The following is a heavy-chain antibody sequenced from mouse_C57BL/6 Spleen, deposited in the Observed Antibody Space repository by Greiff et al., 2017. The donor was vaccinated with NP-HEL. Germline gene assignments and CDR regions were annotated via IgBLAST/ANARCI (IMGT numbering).Heavy chain of an antibody. Sequence: QVQLQQPGAELVMPGASVKLSCKASGYTFTSYWMHWVKQRPGQGLEWIGEIDPSDSYTNYNQKFKGKSTLTVDKSSSTAYMQLSSLTSEDSAVYYCAYSNYVKGAMDYWGQGTSVTVSS. J-gene: IGHJ4*01. CDR1: GYTFTSYW. CDR2: IDPSDSYT. V-gene: IGHV1-69*01. CDR3: AYSNYVKGAMDY. D-gene: IGHD2-5*01.